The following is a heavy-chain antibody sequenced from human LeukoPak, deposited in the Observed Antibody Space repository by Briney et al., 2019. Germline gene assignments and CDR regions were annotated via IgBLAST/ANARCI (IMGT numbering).Heavy chain of an antibody. Sequence: SETLSLTCTVSGDSITMNYWGWIRQPAGKGLEWIGRIYNSGNTNYSPSLESRVTMSTDTSKNQFSLKLTSVTAADTAVYYCARGSFDSSGYYVFDYWGQGTLVTVSS. D-gene: IGHD3-22*01. J-gene: IGHJ4*02. CDR3: ARGSFDSSGYYVFDY. V-gene: IGHV4-4*07. CDR1: GDSITMNY. CDR2: IYNSGNT.